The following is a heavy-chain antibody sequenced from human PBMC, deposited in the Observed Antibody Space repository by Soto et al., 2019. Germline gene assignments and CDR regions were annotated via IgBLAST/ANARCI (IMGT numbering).Heavy chain of an antibody. Sequence: PVGSLRLSCAASGFTFGSYAMHWVRQAPGKGLEWVAVISYDGSNKYYADSVKGRFTISRDNSKNALYLQMNSLRSEDTAVYYCARVSYYYDKLENRRKYNWFDPWGQGTLVTVSS. D-gene: IGHD3-22*01. CDR1: GFTFGSYA. V-gene: IGHV3-30-3*01. CDR3: ARVSYYYDKLENRRKYNWFDP. CDR2: ISYDGSNK. J-gene: IGHJ5*02.